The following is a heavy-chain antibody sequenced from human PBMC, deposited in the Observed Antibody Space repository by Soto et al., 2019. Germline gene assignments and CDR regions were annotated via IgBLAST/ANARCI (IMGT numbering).Heavy chain of an antibody. V-gene: IGHV1-69*01. Sequence: QVQLVQSGAEVKKPGSSVKVSCKASGGTFSSYAISWVRQAPGQGLEWMGGIIPIDGSANYAQKFQGRVTITADESTSTGYMELSSLRSEDTAVYYCARSQGSSTSLEVYYYYYYGMDVWGQGTTVTVSS. J-gene: IGHJ6*02. CDR2: IIPIDGSA. D-gene: IGHD2-2*01. CDR1: GGTFSSYA. CDR3: ARSQGSSTSLEVYYYYYYGMDV.